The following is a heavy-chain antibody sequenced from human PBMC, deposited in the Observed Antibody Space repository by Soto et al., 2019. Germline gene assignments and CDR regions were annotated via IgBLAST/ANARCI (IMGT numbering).Heavy chain of an antibody. CDR3: ANPIYDFWSGYDPYGMDV. CDR2: IYSGGST. CDR1: GFTISSNY. J-gene: IGHJ6*02. Sequence: GGSLRLSCAASGFTISSNYMSWVRQAPGKGLEWVSVIYSGGSTYYADSVKGRFTISRDNSKNTLYLQMNSLRAEDTAVYYCANPIYDFWSGYDPYGMDVWGQGTTVTVSS. V-gene: IGHV3-66*01. D-gene: IGHD3-3*01.